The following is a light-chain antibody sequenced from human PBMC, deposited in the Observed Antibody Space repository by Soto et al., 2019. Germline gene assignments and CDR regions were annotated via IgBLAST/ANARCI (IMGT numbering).Light chain of an antibody. V-gene: IGLV2-23*02. J-gene: IGLJ1*01. Sequence: QSVLTQPASVSASPGQSITISCTGTSSDVGNYNLVSWYQQHPGKAPKLMIYDVSKRPSGVSNRFSGSKSGNTASLTISGLQADDEADYYCCSYAGDTYVFGTGAQVTVL. CDR2: DVS. CDR1: SSDVGNYNL. CDR3: CSYAGDTYV.